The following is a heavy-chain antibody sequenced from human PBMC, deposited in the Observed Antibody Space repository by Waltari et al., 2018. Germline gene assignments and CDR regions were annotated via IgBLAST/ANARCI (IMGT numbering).Heavy chain of an antibody. CDR2: ISGSGVST. D-gene: IGHD3-22*01. CDR1: GFTFSSYA. Sequence: EVQLLESGGGLVQPGGSLSLSSAASGFTFSSYAMSWVRPAPGSGVAWASAISGSGVSTYYADSGKGRFTISRDNSKNTLYLQMNSLRAEDTAVYYCAKDTRQYYYDSSGYYLGYAFDIWGQGTMVTVSS. CDR3: AKDTRQYYYDSSGYYLGYAFDI. J-gene: IGHJ3*02. V-gene: IGHV3-23*01.